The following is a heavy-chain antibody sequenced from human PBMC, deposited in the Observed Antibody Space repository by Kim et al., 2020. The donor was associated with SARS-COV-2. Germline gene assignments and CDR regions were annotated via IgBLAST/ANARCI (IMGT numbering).Heavy chain of an antibody. D-gene: IGHD2-21*01. Sequence: ASVKVSCKASGYTFTSYAMNWVRQAPGQGLEWMGWINTNTGNPTYAQGFTGRFVFSLDTSVSAAYLQISSLKAEDTAVYYCATRVPRLTIADPGYFDLWGRGTLVTVSS. CDR1: GYTFTSYA. J-gene: IGHJ2*01. CDR2: INTNTGNP. CDR3: ATRVPRLTIADPGYFDL. V-gene: IGHV7-4-1*02.